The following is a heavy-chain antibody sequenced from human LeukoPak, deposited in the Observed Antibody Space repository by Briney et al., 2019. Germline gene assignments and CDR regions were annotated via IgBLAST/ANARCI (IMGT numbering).Heavy chain of an antibody. CDR3: ARSSGTRGYGMDA. D-gene: IGHD1-1*01. Sequence: PGPALVKPTQTLTLTCTFSGFSLNNSRMCVSWIRQPPRKALEWLPRIDWDDDKYYMTSLQTRLTRSNDTSKNQVVLTMTNMVPVDTDTYYCARSSGTRGYGMDAWGQGTTVTVSS. J-gene: IGHJ6*02. CDR1: GFSLNNSRMC. V-gene: IGHV2-70*11. CDR2: IDWDDDK.